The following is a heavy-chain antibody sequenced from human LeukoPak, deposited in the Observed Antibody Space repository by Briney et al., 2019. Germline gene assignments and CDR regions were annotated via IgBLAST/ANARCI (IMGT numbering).Heavy chain of an antibody. J-gene: IGHJ6*03. V-gene: IGHV1-69*06. CDR1: GYTFTSYG. CDR2: IIPIFGTA. D-gene: IGHD3-22*01. Sequence: ASVKVSCKASGYTFTSYGISWVRQAPGQGLEWMGGIIPIFGTANYAQKFQGRVTITADKSTSTAYMELSSLRSEDTAVYYCARDQDDSGLFDYYYYMDVWGKGTTVTVSS. CDR3: ARDQDDSGLFDYYYYMDV.